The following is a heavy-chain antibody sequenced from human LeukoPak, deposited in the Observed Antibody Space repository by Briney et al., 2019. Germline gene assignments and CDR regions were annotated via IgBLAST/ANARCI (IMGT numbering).Heavy chain of an antibody. J-gene: IGHJ4*02. CDR3: ARESIAAAGTWVLDY. D-gene: IGHD6-13*01. Sequence: SETLSLTCTVSGGSISSGDYYWSWIRQPPGKGLEWLGYIYYSGSTYYNPSLKSRVTISVDTSKNQFSLKLRSVTAADTAVYYCARESIAAAGTWVLDYWGQGTLVTVSS. CDR1: GGSISSGDYY. V-gene: IGHV4-30-4*08. CDR2: IYYSGST.